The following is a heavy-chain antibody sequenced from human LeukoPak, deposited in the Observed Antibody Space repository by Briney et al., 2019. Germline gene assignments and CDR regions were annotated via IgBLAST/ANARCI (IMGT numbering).Heavy chain of an antibody. J-gene: IGHJ4*02. Sequence: GGSLRLSCAASGFTFSSYGMHWVRQAPGKGLEWVAFIRYDGSNKYYADSVKGRFTISRDNSKNTLYLQMNSLRAEDTAVYYCARAGPYDSSGYYYPRSFDYWGQGTLVTVSS. D-gene: IGHD3-22*01. CDR3: ARAGPYDSSGYYYPRSFDY. CDR2: IRYDGSNK. CDR1: GFTFSSYG. V-gene: IGHV3-30*02.